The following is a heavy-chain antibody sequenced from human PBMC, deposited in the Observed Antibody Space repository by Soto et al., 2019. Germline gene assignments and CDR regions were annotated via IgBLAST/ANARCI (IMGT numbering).Heavy chain of an antibody. D-gene: IGHD4-4*01. Sequence: GASVKVSCKASGYTFTSYYISWVRQAPGQGLEWMGWISAYNGNTNYAQKFQGRVTITADESTSTAYMELSSLRSEDTAVYYCARATRSTVTGYYYYGMDVWGQGTTVTVSS. J-gene: IGHJ6*02. V-gene: IGHV1-18*01. CDR3: ARATRSTVTGYYYYGMDV. CDR2: ISAYNGNT. CDR1: GYTFTSYY.